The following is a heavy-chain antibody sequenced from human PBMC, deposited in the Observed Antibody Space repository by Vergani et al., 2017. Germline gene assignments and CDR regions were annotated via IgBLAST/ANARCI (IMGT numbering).Heavy chain of an antibody. J-gene: IGHJ4*02. D-gene: IGHD2-21*01. CDR2: IIPIFGTA. V-gene: IGHV1-69*01. Sequence: QVQLVQSGAEVKKPGSSVKVSCKASGGTFSSYAISWVRQAPGQGLEWMGGIIPIFGTANYAQKFQGRVTITADESTSTAYMELSSLRSEDTAVYYCARDRVAYCGGECYLFDYWGQGTLVTVSS. CDR1: GGTFSSYA. CDR3: ARDRVAYCGGECYLFDY.